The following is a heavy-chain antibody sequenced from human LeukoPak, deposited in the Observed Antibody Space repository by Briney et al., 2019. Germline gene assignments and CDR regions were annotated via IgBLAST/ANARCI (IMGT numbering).Heavy chain of an antibody. CDR3: ASEDYYGSGVFDY. Sequence: PSEILSLTCTVSGGSISSGGYYWSWIRQHPGKGLEWIGYIYYSGSTYYNPSLKSRVTISVDTSKNQFSLKLSSVTAADTAVYYCASEDYYGSGVFDYWGQGTLVTVSS. D-gene: IGHD3-10*01. CDR2: IYYSGST. CDR1: GGSISSGGYY. V-gene: IGHV4-31*03. J-gene: IGHJ4*02.